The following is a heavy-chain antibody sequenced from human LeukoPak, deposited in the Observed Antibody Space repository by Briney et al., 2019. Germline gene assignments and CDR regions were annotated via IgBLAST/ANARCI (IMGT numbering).Heavy chain of an antibody. CDR1: GYPFSIYA. CDR2: IGGSGGSS. Sequence: GGSLRLPCAVSGYPFSIYAMRWVRHAPGKGLEWVSGIGGSGGSSYYVDSVKGRFTISRDNSKNTYLQMNSLRAEDTAAYYCAKDSRSTLPRGRLDYWGQGTLVTVSS. D-gene: IGHD2-21*02. V-gene: IGHV3-23*01. J-gene: IGHJ4*02. CDR3: AKDSRSTLPRGRLDY.